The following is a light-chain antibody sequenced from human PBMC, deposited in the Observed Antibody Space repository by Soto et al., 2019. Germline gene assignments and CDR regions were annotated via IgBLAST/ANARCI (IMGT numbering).Light chain of an antibody. CDR3: QSYDSSLSAYV. V-gene: IGLV1-40*01. Sequence: QAVVTQPPSVSGAPGQRVTISCTGSSSNIGAGYDVHWYQQLPGTAPKLLLYGNSNRPSGVPDRFSGSKSGTSASLAITGLQAEDEADYYCQSYDSSLSAYVFGTGTKVTVL. CDR1: SSNIGAGYD. J-gene: IGLJ1*01. CDR2: GNS.